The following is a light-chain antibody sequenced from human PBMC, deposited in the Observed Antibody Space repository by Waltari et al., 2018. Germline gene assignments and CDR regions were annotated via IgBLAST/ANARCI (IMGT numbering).Light chain of an antibody. Sequence: NVLTQSPGTLSLSPGERATLSCRASQIVSNNYLAWFQQQPGQAPRLLSYGASSRATGIPDRFSGSGSGTDFTLTISRLEPEDSAVYFCHLYGSARTFGGGTKVEIK. CDR3: HLYGSART. CDR1: QIVSNNY. CDR2: GAS. V-gene: IGKV3-20*01. J-gene: IGKJ4*01.